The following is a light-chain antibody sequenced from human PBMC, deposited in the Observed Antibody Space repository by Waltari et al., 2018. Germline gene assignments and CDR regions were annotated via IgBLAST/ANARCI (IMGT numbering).Light chain of an antibody. CDR1: SSDVGGYNY. J-gene: IGLJ2*01. Sequence: LTQPPSAPGSPGQSVTISCPGPSSDVGGYNYVPWYQQHPGKAPKLMIYEVSKRPSGVPDRFSGSKSGNTASLTVSGLQAEDEADYYCSSYAGSNNVVFGGGTKLTVL. CDR2: EVS. CDR3: SSYAGSNNVV. V-gene: IGLV2-8*01.